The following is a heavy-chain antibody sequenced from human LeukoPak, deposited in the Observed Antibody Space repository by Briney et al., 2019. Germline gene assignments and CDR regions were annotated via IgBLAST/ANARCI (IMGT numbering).Heavy chain of an antibody. CDR2: IYSGGST. CDR3: ARDFNRYYYDPKGTDAFDI. Sequence: PGGSLRLSCAASGFTVSSNYMSWVRQAPGKGLEWVSVIYSGGSTYYADSVKGRFTISRDNSKNTLYLQMNSLRAEDTAVYYCARDFNRYYYDPKGTDAFDIWGQGTMVTVSS. J-gene: IGHJ3*02. V-gene: IGHV3-53*01. D-gene: IGHD3-22*01. CDR1: GFTVSSNY.